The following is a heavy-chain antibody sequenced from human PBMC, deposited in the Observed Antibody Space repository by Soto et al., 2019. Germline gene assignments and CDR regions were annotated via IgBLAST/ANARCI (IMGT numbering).Heavy chain of an antibody. J-gene: IGHJ4*02. CDR2: TIPIFAKA. V-gene: IGHV1-69*12. Sequence: QVQLVKSGAEVKKPGSSVKVSCKGSGGTFSSYSISWVRQAPGQGLAWMGGTIPIFAKANYAQKFQGRVKITANEFTKQEYVALSMRQSDDTAQYYCEYESRYCSDGSSYYLRGMDYWGQRTLLTLSS. CDR3: EYESRYCSDGSSYYLRGMDY. CDR1: GGTFSSYS. D-gene: IGHD2-15*01.